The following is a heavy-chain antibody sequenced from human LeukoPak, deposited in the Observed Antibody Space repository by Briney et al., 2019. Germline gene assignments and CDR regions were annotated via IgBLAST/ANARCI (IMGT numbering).Heavy chain of an antibody. CDR3: VRGAAATTGLLDY. CDR1: GFISSSYW. D-gene: IGHD1-1*01. J-gene: IGHJ4*02. V-gene: IGHV3-74*01. CDR2: INTDGFST. Sequence: GGSLRLSCAASGFISSSYWMHWVRQPPGKGLVYIACINTDGFSTSYADSVKGRFTISRDNAKNTLYLQMNSLRAEDTAVYYCVRGAAATTGLLDYWGRGTLVTVSS.